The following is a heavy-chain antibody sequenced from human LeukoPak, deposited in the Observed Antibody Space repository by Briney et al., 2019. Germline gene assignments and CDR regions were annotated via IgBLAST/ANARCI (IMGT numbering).Heavy chain of an antibody. CDR3: VRGVEAVTGVDY. CDR2: ISNDGSRK. V-gene: IGHV3-30*03. Sequence: GRSLRLSCAPSGFTFSRHGMHWVRQAPGKGLEWVAIISNDGSRKYYAHSVEGRFTISRDNSKNTLYLQMNSLRADDTAVYFCVRGVEAVTGVDYWGQGTLVTVSS. CDR1: GFTFSRHG. D-gene: IGHD6-19*01. J-gene: IGHJ4*02.